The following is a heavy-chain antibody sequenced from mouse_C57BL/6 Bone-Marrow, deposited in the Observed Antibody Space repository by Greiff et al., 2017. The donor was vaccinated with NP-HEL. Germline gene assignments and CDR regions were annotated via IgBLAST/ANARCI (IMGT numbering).Heavy chain of an antibody. CDR1: GYTFTSYW. V-gene: IGHV1-7*01. CDR2: INPSSGYT. CDR3: AELEDFDY. Sequence: QVQLKQSGAELAKPGASVKLSCKASGYTFTSYWMHWVKQRPGQGLEWIGYINPSSGYTKYNQKFKDKDTLTADKSSSTAYMQLSSLTYEDSAVYYCAELEDFDYWGQGTTLTVSS. J-gene: IGHJ2*01.